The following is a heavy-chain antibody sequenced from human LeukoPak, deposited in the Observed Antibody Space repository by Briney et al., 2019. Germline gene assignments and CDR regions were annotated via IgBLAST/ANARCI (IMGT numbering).Heavy chain of an antibody. D-gene: IGHD3-22*01. V-gene: IGHV4-4*09. CDR3: ARVLRGFYYYYYYMDV. J-gene: IGHJ6*03. Sequence: PSETLSLTCTVSGGSISSYYWSWIRQPPGKGLEWIGYIYTSGSTNYNPSLKSRVTISVDTSKNQFSLKLSSVTAADTAVYYCARVLRGFYYYYYYMDVWGKGTTVTVSS. CDR2: IYTSGST. CDR1: GGSISSYY.